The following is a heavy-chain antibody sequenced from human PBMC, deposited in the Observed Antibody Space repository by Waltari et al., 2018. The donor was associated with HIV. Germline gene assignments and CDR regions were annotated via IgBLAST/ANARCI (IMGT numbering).Heavy chain of an antibody. CDR1: GYTFTSYD. J-gene: IGHJ4*01. CDR3: ARVYYDSSGYYGAAGY. Sequence: QVQLVQSGAEVKKPGASVKVSCKASGYTFTSYDINWVRQATGQGLEWMGWMNPNSGNTGYAQKFQGRVTMTRNTSISTAFMEVSSLRSEDTAVYYCARVYYDSSGYYGAAGYWGHGTLVTVSS. CDR2: MNPNSGNT. D-gene: IGHD3-22*01. V-gene: IGHV1-8*01.